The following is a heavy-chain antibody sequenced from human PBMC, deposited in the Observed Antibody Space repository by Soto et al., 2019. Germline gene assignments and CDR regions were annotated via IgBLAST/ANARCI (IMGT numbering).Heavy chain of an antibody. J-gene: IGHJ4*02. CDR2: INHSGST. Sequence: ALETLALTCAVYGGSFSGYYWSWIRQPPGKGLEWIGEINHSGSTNYNPSLKSRVTISVDTSKNQFSLKLSSVTAADTAVYYCARGKYSSSWLFDYWGQGTLVTVS. CDR1: GGSFSGYY. D-gene: IGHD6-13*01. CDR3: ARGKYSSSWLFDY. V-gene: IGHV4-34*01.